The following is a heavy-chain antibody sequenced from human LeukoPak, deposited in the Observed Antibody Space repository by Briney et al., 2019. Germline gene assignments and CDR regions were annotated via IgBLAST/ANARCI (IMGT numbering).Heavy chain of an antibody. V-gene: IGHV3-9*01. Sequence: GGSLRLSCAASEFTFEYFAMHWVRQVPGKGLEWVSGIDWNSDNIDYADSVKGRFTISRDNAKNSLYLQMNSLRAEDTAVYYCARELTGGYYYGMDVWGQGATVTVSS. CDR2: IDWNSDNI. D-gene: IGHD2-8*02. CDR1: EFTFEYFA. J-gene: IGHJ6*02. CDR3: ARELTGGYYYGMDV.